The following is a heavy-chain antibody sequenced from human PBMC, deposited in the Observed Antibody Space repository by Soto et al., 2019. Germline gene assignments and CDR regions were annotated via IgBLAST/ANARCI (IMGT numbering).Heavy chain of an antibody. J-gene: IGHJ6*02. CDR3: ATGSGYDDYYYGMDV. D-gene: IGHD5-12*01. Sequence: GESLKISCKGSGYSFTSYWIGWVRQMPGKGLEWMGIIYPGDSDTRYSPSFQGQVTISADKSISTAYLQWSSLKASDTAMYYCATGSGYDDYYYGMDVWGQGTTVTVSS. V-gene: IGHV5-51*01. CDR1: GYSFTSYW. CDR2: IYPGDSDT.